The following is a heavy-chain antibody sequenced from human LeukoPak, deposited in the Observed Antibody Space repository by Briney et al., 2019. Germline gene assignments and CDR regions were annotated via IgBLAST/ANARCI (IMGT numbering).Heavy chain of an antibody. V-gene: IGHV4-30-4*08. J-gene: IGHJ6*03. Sequence: SQTLSLTCTVSGGSISSGDYYWSWIRQPPGKGLEWIGYIYYSGSTYYNPSLKSRVTISVDTSKNQFSLKLSSVTAADTAVYYCARDREAVAGMDVWGKGTTVTVSS. CDR2: IYYSGST. CDR1: GGSISSGDYY. D-gene: IGHD6-19*01. CDR3: ARDREAVAGMDV.